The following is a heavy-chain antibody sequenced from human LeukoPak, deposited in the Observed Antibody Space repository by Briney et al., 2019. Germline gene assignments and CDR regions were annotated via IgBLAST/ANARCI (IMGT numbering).Heavy chain of an antibody. CDR3: ARRNKAVTGDAFDM. CDR1: GGSISSDSYY. V-gene: IGHV4-39*01. D-gene: IGHD6-19*01. CDR2: IYYSGSN. J-gene: IGHJ3*02. Sequence: SETLSLTCTVSGGSISSDSYYWGWIRQPPGKGLEWIANIYYSGSNYYNPSLKSRVTISVDTSKNQFSLKLRSVTPADTAVFYCARRNKAVTGDAFDMWGQGIMVIVSS.